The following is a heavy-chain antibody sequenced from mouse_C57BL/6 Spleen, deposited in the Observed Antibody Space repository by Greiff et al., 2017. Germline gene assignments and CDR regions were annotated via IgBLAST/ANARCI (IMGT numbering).Heavy chain of an antibody. D-gene: IGHD1-1*01. CDR2: IDPSDSYT. CDR3: ARVTTVVAPAGPFAY. J-gene: IGHJ3*01. V-gene: IGHV1-59*01. CDR1: GYTFTSYW. Sequence: QVQLQQPGAELVRPGTSVKLSCKASGYTFTSYWMHWVKQRPGQGLEWIGVIDPSDSYTNYNQKFKGKATLTVDTSSSTAYMQLSSLTSEDSAVYYCARVTTVVAPAGPFAYWGQGTLVTVSA.